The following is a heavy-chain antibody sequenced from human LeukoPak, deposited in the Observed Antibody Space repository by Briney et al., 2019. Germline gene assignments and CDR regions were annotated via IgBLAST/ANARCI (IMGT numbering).Heavy chain of an antibody. V-gene: IGHV4-61*02. D-gene: IGHD5-24*01. CDR2: IYTSGST. Sequence: PSQTLSLTCTVSGGSISSGSYYWSWIRQPAGKGLEWIGRIYTSGSTNYNPSLKSRVTISVDTSKNQFSLKLSSVTAADTAVYYCARDTRWLQFDNWGQGTLVTVSS. J-gene: IGHJ4*02. CDR3: ARDTRWLQFDN. CDR1: GGSISSGSYY.